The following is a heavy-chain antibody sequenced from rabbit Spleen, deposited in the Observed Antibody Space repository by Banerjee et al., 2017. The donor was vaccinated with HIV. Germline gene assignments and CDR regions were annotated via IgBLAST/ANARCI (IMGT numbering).Heavy chain of an antibody. D-gene: IGHD1-1*01. CDR3: ARDLVAVIGWNFNL. CDR1: GFSFSSDYY. V-gene: IGHV1S40*01. J-gene: IGHJ4*01. Sequence: QSLEESGGDLVKPGASLTLTCTASGFSFSSDYYMCWVRQAPGKGLESIACIYTGSSSSTYYASWARGRFTISKTSSTTVTLQVTSLTAADSATYFCARDLVAVIGWNFNLWGPGTLVTVS. CDR2: IYTGSSSST.